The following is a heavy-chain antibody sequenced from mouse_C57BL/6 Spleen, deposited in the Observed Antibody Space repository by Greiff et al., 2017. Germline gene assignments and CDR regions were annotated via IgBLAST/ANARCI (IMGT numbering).Heavy chain of an antibody. CDR2: INYDGSST. Sequence: EVKLMESAGGLVQPGSSMKLSCTASGFTFSDYYMAWVRQVPEKGLEWVANINYDGSSTYYLDSLKSRFIISRDNAKNILYLQMSSLKSEDTATYYCAREDAWFAYWGQGTLVTVSA. CDR1: GFTFSDYY. J-gene: IGHJ3*01. V-gene: IGHV5-16*01. CDR3: AREDAWFAY.